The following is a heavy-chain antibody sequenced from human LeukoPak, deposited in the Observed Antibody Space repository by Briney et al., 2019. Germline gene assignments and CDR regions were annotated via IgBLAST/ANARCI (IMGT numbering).Heavy chain of an antibody. CDR3: SRRMAVAATFDC. Sequence: ASVKVSCKASGYTFTGYYIHRVRQAPGHGLEWMGWISPDNGDTHYAQKFQGRVTMTRDTSISTVYMELSRLRNDDTAVYYCSRRMAVAATFDCWGQGTLVTVSS. CDR2: ISPDNGDT. J-gene: IGHJ4*02. V-gene: IGHV1-2*02. D-gene: IGHD6-19*01. CDR1: GYTFTGYY.